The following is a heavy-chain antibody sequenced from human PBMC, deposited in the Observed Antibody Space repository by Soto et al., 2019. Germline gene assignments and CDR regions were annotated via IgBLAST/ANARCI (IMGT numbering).Heavy chain of an antibody. CDR1: GGSVRSSGYY. Sequence: SETLSLTCTVSGGSVRSSGYYWAWIRQPPGKGLEWIGSLYSSGKTYRNPSLKSRVTMSDDTSKNQLCRRLSSVTAPATTVYYCARFTLAFTEPFDYWGQGTRVTVSS. J-gene: IGHJ4*02. CDR2: LYSSGKT. CDR3: ARFTLAFTEPFDY. V-gene: IGHV4-39*01. D-gene: IGHD2-15*01.